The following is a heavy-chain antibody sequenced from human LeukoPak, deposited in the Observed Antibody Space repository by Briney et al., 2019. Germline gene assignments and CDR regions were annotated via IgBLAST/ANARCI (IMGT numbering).Heavy chain of an antibody. Sequence: PGGSLRLSCTASGFTFGDYAMSWVRQAPGKGLEWVGFIRSKAYGWTTEYAASVKGRFTISRDDSKSIAYLQMNSLKTEDTAVYYCTRQGVSSGWHYYYYMDVWGKGTTVTVSS. CDR1: GFTFGDYA. D-gene: IGHD6-19*01. CDR3: TRQGVSSGWHYYYYMDV. CDR2: IRSKAYGWTT. V-gene: IGHV3-49*04. J-gene: IGHJ6*03.